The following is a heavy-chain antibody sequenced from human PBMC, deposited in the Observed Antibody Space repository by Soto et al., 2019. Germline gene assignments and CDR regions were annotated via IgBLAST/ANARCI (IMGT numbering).Heavy chain of an antibody. D-gene: IGHD3-10*02. J-gene: IGHJ2*01. CDR3: ARDFFFFQAEDGIRDVRSVSAFLLNRSSDL. CDR2: ISYDGSNK. V-gene: IGHV3-30-3*01. Sequence: KWLEWVAVISYDGSNKYYADSVKGRLTIPRDNSKNTLYLQRTSLRAEDTALYYCARDFFFFQAEDGIRDVRSVSAFLLNRSSDL.